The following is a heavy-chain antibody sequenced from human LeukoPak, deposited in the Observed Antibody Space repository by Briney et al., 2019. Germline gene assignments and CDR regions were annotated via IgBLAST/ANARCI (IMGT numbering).Heavy chain of an antibody. Sequence: KASETLSLTCTVSGGSISSYYWSWIRQPPGKGLEWIGYIYYSGSTNYNPSLKSRVTISADTSKNQFSLKLSSVTAADTAVYYCARHFDSSGYYSDGDWFDPWGQGTLVTVSS. CDR2: IYYSGST. CDR1: GGSISSYY. CDR3: ARHFDSSGYYSDGDWFDP. D-gene: IGHD3-22*01. J-gene: IGHJ5*02. V-gene: IGHV4-59*08.